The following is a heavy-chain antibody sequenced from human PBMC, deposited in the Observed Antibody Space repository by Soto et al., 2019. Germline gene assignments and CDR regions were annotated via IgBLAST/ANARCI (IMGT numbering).Heavy chain of an antibody. Sequence: PSETLSITCTVSGGSISTYYWTWIRQTPGKGLEWVGDIFYTGVTNYNPSLKSRVTISVDTSKNQFSLKLSSVTAADTAVYYCARGQEAARPNNNWFDPWGQGTLVSVSS. D-gene: IGHD6-6*01. CDR3: ARGQEAARPNNNWFDP. J-gene: IGHJ5*02. CDR1: GGSISTYY. V-gene: IGHV4-59*12. CDR2: IFYTGVT.